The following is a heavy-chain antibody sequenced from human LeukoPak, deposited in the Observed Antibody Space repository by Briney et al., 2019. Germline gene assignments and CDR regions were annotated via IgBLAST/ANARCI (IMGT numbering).Heavy chain of an antibody. V-gene: IGHV4-39*01. J-gene: IGHJ3*02. Sequence: PSETLSLTCTVSGGSISSSSYYWGWIRQPPGKGLEWIGSIYYSGSTYYNPSLKSRVTISVDTSKNQFSLKLSSVTAADTAVYYCARQYYDFWSGLSGAFDIWGQGTMVTVSS. CDR2: IYYSGST. CDR3: ARQYYDFWSGLSGAFDI. CDR1: GGSISSSSYY. D-gene: IGHD3-3*01.